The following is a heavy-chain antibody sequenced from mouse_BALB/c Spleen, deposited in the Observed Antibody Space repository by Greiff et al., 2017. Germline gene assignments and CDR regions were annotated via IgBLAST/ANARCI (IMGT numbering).Heavy chain of an antibody. V-gene: IGHV5-6-3*01. CDR2: INSNGGST. CDR3: AREGYRYDVHYAMDY. CDR1: GFTFSSYG. J-gene: IGHJ4*01. Sequence: EVNVVESGGGLVQPGGSLKLSCAASGFTFSSYGMSWVRQTPDKRLELVATINSNGGSTYYPDSVKGRFTISRDNAKNTLYLQMSSLKSEDTAMYYCAREGYRYDVHYAMDYWGQGTSVTVSS. D-gene: IGHD2-14*01.